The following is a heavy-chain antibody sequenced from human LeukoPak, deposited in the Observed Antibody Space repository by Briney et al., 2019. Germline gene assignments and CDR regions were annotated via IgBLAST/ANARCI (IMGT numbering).Heavy chain of an antibody. V-gene: IGHV4-4*07. CDR3: ARDTASIFGRPPYNWFDP. J-gene: IGHJ5*02. CDR1: GDSISIYY. Sequence: SETLSLTCAVSGDSISIYYWTWIRQPAGKGLEWIGRVSTSGNTNYNPSLKSRVAMSLDTSKNQFSLKLSSVTAADTAVYYCARDTASIFGRPPYNWFDPWGQGTLVTVSS. CDR2: VSTSGNT. D-gene: IGHD3-3*01.